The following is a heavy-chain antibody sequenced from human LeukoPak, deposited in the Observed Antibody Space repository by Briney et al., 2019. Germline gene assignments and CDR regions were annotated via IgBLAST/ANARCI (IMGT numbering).Heavy chain of an antibody. Sequence: PGGSLRLSCAAFGFTFSNYWMTWVRQAPGKGLEWVASIKQDGGETYYVDFVKGRFTFSRDNAKNSVYLQMSSLRAEDTAVYYCTRDKSAGADTGSSFYYWGQGALVTVSS. J-gene: IGHJ4*02. D-gene: IGHD3-10*01. CDR1: GFTFSNYW. CDR2: IKQDGGET. V-gene: IGHV3-7*03. CDR3: TRDKSAGADTGSSFYY.